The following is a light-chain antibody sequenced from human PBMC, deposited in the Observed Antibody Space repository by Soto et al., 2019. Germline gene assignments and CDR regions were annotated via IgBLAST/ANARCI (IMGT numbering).Light chain of an antibody. Sequence: QAVVTQPPSVSGAPGQRVTISCTGSSSNIGSTYDVQWYQQLPGTAPKLLIHGNTNRPSGVPDRFSGSKSGTSASLAITGLQADDEADYYWQSYDDSLSVHYVFGTGTKLTVL. V-gene: IGLV1-40*01. CDR3: QSYDDSLSVHYV. CDR2: GNT. CDR1: SSNIGSTYD. J-gene: IGLJ1*01.